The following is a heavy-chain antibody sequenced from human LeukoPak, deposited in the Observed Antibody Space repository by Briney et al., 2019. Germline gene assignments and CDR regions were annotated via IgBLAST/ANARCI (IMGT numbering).Heavy chain of an antibody. CDR3: ARGGRGYQRDWFDR. J-gene: IGHJ5*02. V-gene: IGHV1-2*04. CDR2: IDPDSGGT. Sequence: APVKVSCKASGYTLTGYYIHWVRQAPGQGLEWMEWIDPDSGGTNYAQKFQDWVTMTRDTSISTAYMELSRLRSDDTAVYFCARGGRGYQRDWFDRWGQGTLVTVSS. CDR1: GYTLTGYY. D-gene: IGHD1-26*01.